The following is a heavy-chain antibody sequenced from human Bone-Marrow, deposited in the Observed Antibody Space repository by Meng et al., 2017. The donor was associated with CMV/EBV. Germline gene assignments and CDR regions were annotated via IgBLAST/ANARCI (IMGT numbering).Heavy chain of an antibody. V-gene: IGHV1-69*05. Sequence: SVKVSCKASGGTFSSHAISWVRQAPGQGLEWMGELIPMFGTANFAQNFRGRVTLTTDGSTSTAYMELRSLRYEDTALYFCARGVVHDYSNRQWDIDQWGQGTLVTVSS. J-gene: IGHJ4*02. CDR2: LIPMFGTA. D-gene: IGHD4-11*01. CDR3: ARGVVHDYSNRQWDIDQ. CDR1: GGTFSSHA.